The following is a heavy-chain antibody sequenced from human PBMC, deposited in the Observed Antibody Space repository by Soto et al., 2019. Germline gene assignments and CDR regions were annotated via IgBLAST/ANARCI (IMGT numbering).Heavy chain of an antibody. Sequence: ASVKVSCKASGYTFTSYDINWGRQATGQGLEWMGWMNPNSGNTGYAQKFQGRVTMTRNTSISTAYMELSSLRSEDTAVYYCALGSGSVGSGSYYDYWGQGTLVTVSS. J-gene: IGHJ4*02. CDR2: MNPNSGNT. CDR3: ALGSGSVGSGSYYDY. D-gene: IGHD3-10*01. V-gene: IGHV1-8*01. CDR1: GYTFTSYD.